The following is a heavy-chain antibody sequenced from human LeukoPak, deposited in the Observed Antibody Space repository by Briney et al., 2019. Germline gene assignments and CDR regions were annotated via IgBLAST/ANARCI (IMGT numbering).Heavy chain of an antibody. Sequence: SETLSLTCTVSGGSISSSSYYWGWIRQPPGKGLEWIGSIYYSGSTNYNPSLKSRVTISVDTSKNQFSLKLSSVTAADTAVYYCARDAYCSSTSCYPSNWGQGTLVTVSS. V-gene: IGHV4-39*07. D-gene: IGHD2-2*01. J-gene: IGHJ4*02. CDR3: ARDAYCSSTSCYPSN. CDR1: GGSISSSSYY. CDR2: IYYSGST.